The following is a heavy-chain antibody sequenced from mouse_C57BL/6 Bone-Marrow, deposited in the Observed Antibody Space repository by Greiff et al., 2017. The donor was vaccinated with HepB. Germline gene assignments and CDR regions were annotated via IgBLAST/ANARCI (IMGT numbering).Heavy chain of an antibody. CDR2: IYPGSGNT. CDR3: ARSRYYGPFAY. CDR1: GYTFTDYY. J-gene: IGHJ3*01. D-gene: IGHD1-1*01. Sequence: VHLVESRAELVRPGASVKLSCKASGYTFTDYYINWVKQRPGQGLEWIARIYPGSGNTYYNEKFKGKATLTAEKSSITAYMQLSSLTSEDSAVYCSARSRYYGPFAYWGQGSLVTVAA. V-gene: IGHV1-76*01.